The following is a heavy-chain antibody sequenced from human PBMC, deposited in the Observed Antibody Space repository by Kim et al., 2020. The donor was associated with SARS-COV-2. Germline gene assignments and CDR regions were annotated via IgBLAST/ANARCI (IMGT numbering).Heavy chain of an antibody. CDR2: IWSGGSNK. Sequence: GGSLRLSCAASGFTFSNNPMHWVRQAPGKRPEWVAVIWSGGSNKYNEDSVRGRFTISRDNSKNKLYLQLNSLRAEDTAVYYCAKHGHGTIDVWGQGTMVTVTS. V-gene: IGHV3-33*06. CDR3: AKHGHGTIDV. J-gene: IGHJ3*01. CDR1: GFTFSNNP.